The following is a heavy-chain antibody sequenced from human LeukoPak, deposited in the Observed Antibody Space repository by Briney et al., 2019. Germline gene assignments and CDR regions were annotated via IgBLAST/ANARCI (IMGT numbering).Heavy chain of an antibody. D-gene: IGHD5-18*01. V-gene: IGHV4-39*01. CDR3: ARHGKQLWFNY. J-gene: IGHJ4*02. CDR1: GGSISSSSYY. CDR2: IYYSGST. Sequence: PSETLSLTCTVSGGSISSSSYYWGWIRQPPGKGLEWIGSIYYSGSTYYNPSLKSRVTISVDTSKNQFSLKLSSVTAADTAVYYCARHGKQLWFNYWGQGTLVTVSS.